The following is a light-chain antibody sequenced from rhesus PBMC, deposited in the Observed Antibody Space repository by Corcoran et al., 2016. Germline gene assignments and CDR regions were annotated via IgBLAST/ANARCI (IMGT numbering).Light chain of an antibody. CDR2: GAS. CDR1: QSVSSY. J-gene: IGKJ1*01. V-gene: IGKV3-24*04. CDR3: LQRSNWPWT. Sequence: EIVMTQSPATLALSPGERATLSCRASQSVSSYLAWYQQKPWQAPRLPIYGASSRAPGIPDRFSGSGAVTVFTLTICSREREGMGVYISLQRSNWPWTFGQGTKVEIK.